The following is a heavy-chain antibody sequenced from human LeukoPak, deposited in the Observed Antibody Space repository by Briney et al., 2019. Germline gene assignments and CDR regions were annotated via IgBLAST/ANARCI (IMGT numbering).Heavy chain of an antibody. CDR3: ARDDGSRGYNWVYP. Sequence: PSETLSLTCTVSGGSIRSYYWSWIRQPAGKGLEWIGRIYSSGSTNYNPSLKSRVTMSVDTSKNQFSLKLSSVTAADTAVYYCARDDGSRGYNWVYPWGQGTLVTVSS. D-gene: IGHD5-24*01. CDR2: IYSSGST. J-gene: IGHJ5*02. V-gene: IGHV4-4*07. CDR1: GGSIRSYY.